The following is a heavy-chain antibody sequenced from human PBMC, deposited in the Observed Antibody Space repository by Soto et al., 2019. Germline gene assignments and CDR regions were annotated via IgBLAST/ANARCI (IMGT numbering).Heavy chain of an antibody. V-gene: IGHV4-59*01. CDR2: IYYSGST. CDR1: GGSISSYY. D-gene: IGHD6-19*01. J-gene: IGHJ3*02. Sequence: SETLSLTCTVSGGSISSYYWSWIRQPPGKGLEWIGYIYYSGSTNYNPSLKSRVTISVDTSKNQFSLKLSSVTAADTAVYYCASSGIAVAGMTRGNAFDIWGQGTMVTVSS. CDR3: ASSGIAVAGMTRGNAFDI.